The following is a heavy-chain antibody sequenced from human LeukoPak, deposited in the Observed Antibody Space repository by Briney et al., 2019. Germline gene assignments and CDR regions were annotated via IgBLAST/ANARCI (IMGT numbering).Heavy chain of an antibody. D-gene: IGHD3-10*01. V-gene: IGHV3-7*01. CDR3: ARAPTPTPIITMDMT. Sequence: GGSLRLSCAASGFTFSNYWMGWVRQAPGKGLEWVANIKQDGSEKRYVDPVKGRFTISRDNAKNSLYLQMNSLRAEDTAVYYCARAPTPTPIITMDMTWGQGTLVTVSS. CDR1: GFTFSNYW. CDR2: IKQDGSEK. J-gene: IGHJ5*02.